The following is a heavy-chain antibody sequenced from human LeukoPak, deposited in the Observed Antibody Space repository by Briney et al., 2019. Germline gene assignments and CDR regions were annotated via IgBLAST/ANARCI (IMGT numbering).Heavy chain of an antibody. D-gene: IGHD6-6*01. CDR3: ARDAPSYSSSSPNYYYGMDV. CDR2: IYYSGST. CDR1: GGSISSHY. Sequence: NASETLSLTCTVSGGSISSHYWSWIRQPPGKGLEWIRYIYYSGSTNYNPSLKSRVTMSVDTSKNQFSLKLSSVTAADTAVYYCARDAPSYSSSSPNYYYGMDVWGQGTTVTVSS. J-gene: IGHJ6*02. V-gene: IGHV4-59*11.